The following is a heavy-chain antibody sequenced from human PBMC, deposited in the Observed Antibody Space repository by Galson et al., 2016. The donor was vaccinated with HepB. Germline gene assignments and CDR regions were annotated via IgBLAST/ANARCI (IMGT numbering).Heavy chain of an antibody. J-gene: IGHJ5*01. D-gene: IGHD6-13*01. CDR3: AGEASSWADS. CDR1: GFTFTKFW. V-gene: IGHV3-74*01. CDR2: VNTDGSVT. Sequence: SLRLSCAASGFTFTKFWMHWVRQAPGKGLVWVSRVNTDGSVTDHADSVKGRFTISRDNAKNTLYLQMNSLTVDDTAVYYCAGEASSWADSWGQGTLVTVSP.